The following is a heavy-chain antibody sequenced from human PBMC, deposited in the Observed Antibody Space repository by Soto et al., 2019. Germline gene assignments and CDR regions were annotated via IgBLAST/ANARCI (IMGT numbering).Heavy chain of an antibody. CDR1: GYTFTSND. J-gene: IGHJ4*02. CDR3: AIIGVAQGKY. Sequence: QVQLVQSGAEVKKLGASVRVSCKASGYTFTSNDISWVRQAPGQGLEWMGWISTYNGNTKYAQKLQGRVTMTSDTSTSTVYMDLRGLRSDDTAVYYCAIIGVAQGKYWGQGTLVTVSS. V-gene: IGHV1-18*04. D-gene: IGHD6-19*01. CDR2: ISTYNGNT.